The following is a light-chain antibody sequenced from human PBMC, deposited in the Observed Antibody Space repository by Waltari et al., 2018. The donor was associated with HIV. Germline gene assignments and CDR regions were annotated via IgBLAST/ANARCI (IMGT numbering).Light chain of an antibody. J-gene: IGLJ3*02. V-gene: IGLV1-47*01. CDR2: RNQ. CDR1: SSNIRINY. CDR3: AAWDDSLSGPV. Sequence: QSVLTQPPSGSGTPGQRVTLSFSGSSSNIRINYLTCSQHLSGTAPNPLIYRNQHRPPGSADPVRVSTSGTSASLAISGLQSEDEADDYFAAWDDSLSGPVFGGGTKLTVL.